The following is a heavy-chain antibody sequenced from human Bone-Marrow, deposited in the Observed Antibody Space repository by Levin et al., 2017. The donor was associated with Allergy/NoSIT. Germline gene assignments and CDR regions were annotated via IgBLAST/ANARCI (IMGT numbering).Heavy chain of an antibody. J-gene: IGHJ4*02. CDR3: ARDLESSRDL. CDR1: GYSFIDYY. V-gene: IGHV1-2*02. CDR2: IRPRTGVA. D-gene: IGHD3-3*01. Sequence: GGSLRLSCKASGYSFIDYYIHWVRQAPGQGLEWMGWIRPRTGVAKYPQRFQGRVTMSEDTSISTAYMELSSLTSDDSAIYFCARDLESSRDLWGQGTLVTVSS.